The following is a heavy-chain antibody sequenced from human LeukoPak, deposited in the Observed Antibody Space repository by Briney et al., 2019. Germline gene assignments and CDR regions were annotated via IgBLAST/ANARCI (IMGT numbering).Heavy chain of an antibody. Sequence: KSSATLSLTCDVSGVSFSTYYWSWIRQSPEKGLEWIGEVNHSGYTNYNPSLKGRVTISVDTSKNQFSLKLSSVTAADTAVYYCARQLYGSDYWGQGTLVTVSS. CDR2: VNHSGYT. V-gene: IGHV4-34*01. CDR3: ARQLYGSDY. CDR1: GVSFSTYY. J-gene: IGHJ4*02. D-gene: IGHD4-17*01.